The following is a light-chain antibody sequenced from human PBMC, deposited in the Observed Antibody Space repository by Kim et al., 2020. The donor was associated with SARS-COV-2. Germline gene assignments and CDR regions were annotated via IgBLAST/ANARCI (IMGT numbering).Light chain of an antibody. V-gene: IGKV1-8*01. Sequence: AIRMTQSPSSFSASTGDRVTINCRASQGISSYLAWYQQKPGKAPKLLIYAASTLQSGVPSRFSGSGSGTDFTLTISCLQSEDFATYYCQQYYSYPYTFGQGTKLEI. CDR1: QGISSY. J-gene: IGKJ2*01. CDR3: QQYYSYPYT. CDR2: AAS.